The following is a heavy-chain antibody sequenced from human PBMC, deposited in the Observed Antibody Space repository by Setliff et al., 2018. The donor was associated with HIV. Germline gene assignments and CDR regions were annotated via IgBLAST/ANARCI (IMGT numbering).Heavy chain of an antibody. Sequence: PGESLKISCKASGYSFTSYWIGWVRQMPGKGLEWMGIIYPADSDTRYSPSFQGQVTISADKSISTAYLQWSSLKASDTAMYYCARRGVGTGTTSLYYFDYWGQGTLVTVSS. V-gene: IGHV5-51*01. D-gene: IGHD1-7*01. CDR3: ARRGVGTGTTSLYYFDY. CDR2: IYPADSDT. J-gene: IGHJ4*02. CDR1: GYSFTSYW.